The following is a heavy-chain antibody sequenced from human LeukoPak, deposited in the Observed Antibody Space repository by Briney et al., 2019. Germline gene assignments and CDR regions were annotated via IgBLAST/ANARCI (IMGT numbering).Heavy chain of an antibody. CDR2: INPSGDFR. Sequence: GASVKVSCKASGYTFGTHWMHWVRQAPGQGLEWMAIINPSGDFRSYAQKFQGRLTVTRDMSTRTVYMELSDLRPEDTAVYYCARGPHRRTYDRDNWFDPWGQGTLVTVSS. CDR1: GYTFGTHW. D-gene: IGHD3-3*01. CDR3: ARGPHRRTYDRDNWFDP. V-gene: IGHV1-46*01. J-gene: IGHJ5*02.